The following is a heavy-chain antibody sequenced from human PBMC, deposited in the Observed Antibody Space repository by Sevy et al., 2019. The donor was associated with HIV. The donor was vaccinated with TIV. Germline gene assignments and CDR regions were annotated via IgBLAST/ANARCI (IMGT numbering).Heavy chain of an antibody. CDR2: VSNRGDDT. J-gene: IGHJ4*02. Sequence: GGSLRLSCSASGFTFSGYAMSWVRQAPGKGLEWVSTVSNRGDDTYYADSVKGRFTISRDNSKDTLYLHLNSLRGDDTAVYFCARHEDYDAIGGTGTFDYWGQGTLVTVSS. CDR1: GFTFSGYA. V-gene: IGHV3-23*01. CDR3: ARHEDYDAIGGTGTFDY. D-gene: IGHD3-22*01.